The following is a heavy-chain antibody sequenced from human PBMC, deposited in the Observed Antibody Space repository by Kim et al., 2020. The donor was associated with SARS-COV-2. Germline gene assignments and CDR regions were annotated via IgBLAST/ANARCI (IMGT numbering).Heavy chain of an antibody. D-gene: IGHD1-1*01. CDR2: INPNTGGT. CDR3: ARSVEQSAGFDP. Sequence: ASVKVSCRTSGNTFIDYYMHWVRQAPGQGLEWLGRINPNTGGTNYAQKFQGRVTMTRDTSISTAYMELSRLRSDDTAVYYCARSVEQSAGFDPWGQGTLVTVSS. CDR1: GNTFIDYY. V-gene: IGHV1-2*06. J-gene: IGHJ5*02.